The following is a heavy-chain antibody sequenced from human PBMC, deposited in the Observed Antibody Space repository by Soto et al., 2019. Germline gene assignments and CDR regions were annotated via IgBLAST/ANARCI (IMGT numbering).Heavy chain of an antibody. V-gene: IGHV3-21*01. D-gene: IGHD3-10*01. Sequence: GGSLRLSCSASVFTFSSYSMNWVRQAPGKGLEWVSSISSSSSYIYYADSVKGRFTISRDNAKNSLYLQMNSLRAEDTAVYYCARDSGYGSGASVNHYLEDSGRGKLVTLVS. CDR1: VFTFSSYS. CDR2: ISSSSSYI. J-gene: IGHJ4*01. CDR3: ARDSGYGSGASVNHYLED.